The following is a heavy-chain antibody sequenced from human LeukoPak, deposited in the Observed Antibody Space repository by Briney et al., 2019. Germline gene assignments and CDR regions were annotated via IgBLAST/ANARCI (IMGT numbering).Heavy chain of an antibody. CDR1: GFTFSDFA. Sequence: GGSLRLSCAASGFTFSDFAMRWVRQAPGKGLEWVSVIGGTGETHSRDSVKGRFIISRDNSKNTLSLQMNSLRAEDTAVYYCAREPYSSGWYFSYYFDYWGQGALVTVS. V-gene: IGHV3-23*01. D-gene: IGHD6-19*01. CDR3: AREPYSSGWYFSYYFDY. J-gene: IGHJ4*02. CDR2: IGGTGET.